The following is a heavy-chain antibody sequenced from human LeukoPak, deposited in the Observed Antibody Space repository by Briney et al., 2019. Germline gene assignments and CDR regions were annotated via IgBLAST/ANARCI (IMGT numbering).Heavy chain of an antibody. CDR1: GGSISSSSYY. J-gene: IGHJ5*02. V-gene: IGHV4-39*01. D-gene: IGHD3-10*01. CDR3: ASIWFGEFVIDP. CDR2: IYYSGST. Sequence: SETLSLTCTVSGGSISSSSYYWGWIRQPPGKGLEWIGSIYYSGSTYYNPSLKSRVTISVDTSKNQFSLKLSSVTAADTAVYYCASIWFGEFVIDPWGQGTLVTVSS.